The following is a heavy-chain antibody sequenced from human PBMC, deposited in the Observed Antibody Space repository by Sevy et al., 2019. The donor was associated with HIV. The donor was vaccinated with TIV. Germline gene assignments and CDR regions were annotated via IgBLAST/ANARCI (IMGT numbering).Heavy chain of an antibody. V-gene: IGHV3-7*03. CDR3: ARDCNSASCLWGLDV. CDR2: IKRDGSER. D-gene: IGHD1-26*01. J-gene: IGHJ6*02. CDR1: GFTFSNYW. Sequence: GGSLRLSCAASGFTFSNYWMTWVRQAPGKGLEWVANIKRDGSERYYLASVKGRFTISRDNAKKSLYLQMNGLTAEDTAVYYCARDCNSASCLWGLDVWGQGTTVTVSS.